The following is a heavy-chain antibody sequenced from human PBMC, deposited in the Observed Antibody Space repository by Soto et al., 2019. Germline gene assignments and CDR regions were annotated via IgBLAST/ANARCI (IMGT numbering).Heavy chain of an antibody. V-gene: IGHV3-30*01. CDR1: GFTFSTLA. D-gene: IGHD3-3*01. CDR3: ARDGLPDDFRSGGYWFNP. J-gene: IGHJ5*02. CDR2: IGHGGRTE. Sequence: GGALRLTSAASGFTFSTLALHWIRLAPGEGSEWVGLIGHGGRTEKYANSVKGRFTISRDNSKNTLYMETDSLRVDDTGVYYCARDGLPDDFRSGGYWFNPWGQGTQVSFS.